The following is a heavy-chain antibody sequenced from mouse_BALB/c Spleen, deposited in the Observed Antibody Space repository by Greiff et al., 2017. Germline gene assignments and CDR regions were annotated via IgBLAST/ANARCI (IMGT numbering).Heavy chain of an antibody. Sequence: VKLMESGAELARPGASVKLSCKASGYTFTSYWMQWVKQRPGQGLEWIGAIYPGDGDTRYTQKFKGKATLTADKSSSTAYMQLSSLASEDSAVYYCAREDYRYDEGAWFAYWGQGTLVTVSA. CDR1: GYTFTSYW. CDR2: IYPGDGDT. D-gene: IGHD2-14*01. J-gene: IGHJ3*01. V-gene: IGHV1-87*01. CDR3: AREDYRYDEGAWFAY.